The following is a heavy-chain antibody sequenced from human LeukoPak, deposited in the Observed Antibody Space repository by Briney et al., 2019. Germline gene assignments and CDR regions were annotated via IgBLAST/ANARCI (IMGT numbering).Heavy chain of an antibody. CDR1: GFTFSSYG. D-gene: IGHD2-2*02. CDR3: AKVASSCSSTSCYMDAFDI. Sequence: GRSLRLSCAASGFTFSSYGMHWVRQAPGKGLEWVSGISGSGDSTYYADSVKGRFTLSRDNSKNTVYLQMNSLRAEDTAVYYCAKVASSCSSTSCYMDAFDIWGQGTMVTVSS. V-gene: IGHV3-23*01. J-gene: IGHJ3*02. CDR2: ISGSGDST.